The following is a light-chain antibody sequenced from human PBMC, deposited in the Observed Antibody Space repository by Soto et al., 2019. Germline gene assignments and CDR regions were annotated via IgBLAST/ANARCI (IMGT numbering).Light chain of an antibody. CDR2: DAS. J-gene: IGKJ5*01. V-gene: IGKV3-11*01. CDR1: QSVSSY. CDR3: QQRSNPIT. Sequence: EIVLTQSPATLSLSPGERATLSCRASQSVSSYLAWYQQKPGQAPRLLIYDASNRATGIPARFSGSGSGTDFTLTISSLEPEDFAVYYCQQRSNPITFGQGTLLEIK.